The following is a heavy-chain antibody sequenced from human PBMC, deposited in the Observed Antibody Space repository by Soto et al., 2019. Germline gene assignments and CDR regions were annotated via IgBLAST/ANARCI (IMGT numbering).Heavy chain of an antibody. J-gene: IGHJ6*02. V-gene: IGHV3-30-3*01. CDR3: ARGDRFRGIPPHYYYVIDV. CDR2: MSYDGSNK. CDR1: GFTFSNYA. Sequence: QVQLVESGGGVVQPGRSLRLSCAASGFTFSNYAMHWVRQAPGKGLQWVAVMSYDGSNKYYADSVKGRFTISRDNSKDTLYLQMNGLRAEDTAVYYCARGDRFRGIPPHYYYVIDVWGQGTTVTVSS. D-gene: IGHD1-1*01.